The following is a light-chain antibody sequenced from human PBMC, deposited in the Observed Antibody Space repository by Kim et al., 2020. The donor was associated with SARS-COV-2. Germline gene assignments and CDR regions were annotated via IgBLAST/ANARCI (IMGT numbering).Light chain of an antibody. J-gene: IGKJ2*01. CDR2: GAS. CDR3: QQYDSAPDT. Sequence: EIVLTQSPGTLSLSPGDRATLSCRASQSVGRNYLAWFQQKPGQAPRLLIRGASTRATGIPDRVSGSGSGTDFALTISRLEPEDFTVYYCQQYDSAPDTLGQGTKLEI. CDR1: QSVGRNY. V-gene: IGKV3-20*01.